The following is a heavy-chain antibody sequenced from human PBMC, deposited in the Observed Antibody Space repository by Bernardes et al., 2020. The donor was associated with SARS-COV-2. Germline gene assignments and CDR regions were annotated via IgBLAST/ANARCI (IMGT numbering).Heavy chain of an antibody. CDR2: IYYSGST. V-gene: IGHV4-59*01. Sequence: SETLSPTCTVSGGSISSYYWSWIRQPSGKGLERIGYIYYSGSTNYNPSLKSRVTISVDTSKNQFSLKLSSVTAADTAVYYCARGLEYSSSSADYWGQGTLVTVSS. CDR1: GGSISSYY. CDR3: ARGLEYSSSSADY. J-gene: IGHJ4*02. D-gene: IGHD6-6*01.